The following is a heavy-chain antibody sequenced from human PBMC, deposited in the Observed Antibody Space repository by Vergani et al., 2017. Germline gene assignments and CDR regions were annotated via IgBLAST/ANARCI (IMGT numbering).Heavy chain of an antibody. CDR1: GYTFTSYG. J-gene: IGHJ5*02. Sequence: QVQLVQSGAEVKKPGASVKVSCKASGYTFTSYGISWVRQAPGQGLEWMGWISAYNGNTHYAQKLQGRVTMTTDTSTSTAYMELRSLRSDDTDVYYCASDPRDDSTTGSGYNWFDPWGQGTLVTVSS. CDR3: ASDPRDDSTTGSGYNWFDP. CDR2: ISAYNGNT. D-gene: IGHD3-22*01. V-gene: IGHV1-18*04.